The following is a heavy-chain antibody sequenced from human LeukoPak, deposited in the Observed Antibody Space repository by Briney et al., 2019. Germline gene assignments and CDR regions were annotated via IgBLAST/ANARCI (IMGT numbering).Heavy chain of an antibody. J-gene: IGHJ4*02. Sequence: ASVKVSCKASGYTFIDYYVHWVRQAPGQGLEWMGWINPKSGGTKYAQKFQGRVTMTRDTSISTAYMELSRLRSDDTAVYYCARINITYYDSSGYPDWGQGTLVTVSS. CDR1: GYTFIDYY. V-gene: IGHV1-2*02. CDR2: INPKSGGT. D-gene: IGHD3-22*01. CDR3: ARINITYYDSSGYPD.